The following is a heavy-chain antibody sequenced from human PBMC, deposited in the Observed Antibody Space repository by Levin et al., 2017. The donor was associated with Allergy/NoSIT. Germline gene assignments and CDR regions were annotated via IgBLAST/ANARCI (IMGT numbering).Heavy chain of an antibody. CDR3: ARLVPPTDGMDV. J-gene: IGHJ6*03. V-gene: IGHV3-66*02. D-gene: IGHD3-16*02. CDR2: IYSGGST. CDR1: GFTVSSNY. Sequence: GGSLRLSCAASGFTVSSNYMNWVRQAPGKGLEWVSVIYSGGSTYYADSVKGRFTISRDNSKNTLYLQMNSLRAEDTAVYYCARLVPPTDGMDVWGKGTAVTVSS.